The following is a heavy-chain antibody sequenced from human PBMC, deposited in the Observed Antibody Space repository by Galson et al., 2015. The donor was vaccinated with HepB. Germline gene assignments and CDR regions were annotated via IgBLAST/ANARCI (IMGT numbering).Heavy chain of an antibody. CDR3: ARDLDGDYVTRYYYYYGMDV. D-gene: IGHD4-17*01. CDR2: ISSSSSTI. V-gene: IGHV3-48*04. J-gene: IGHJ6*02. Sequence: SLRLSCAASGFTFISYSMNWVRQAPGKGLEWVSYISSSSSTIYYADSVKGRFTISRDNAKNSLYLQMNSLRAEDTAVYYCARDLDGDYVTRYYYYYGMDVWGQGTTVTVSS. CDR1: GFTFISYS.